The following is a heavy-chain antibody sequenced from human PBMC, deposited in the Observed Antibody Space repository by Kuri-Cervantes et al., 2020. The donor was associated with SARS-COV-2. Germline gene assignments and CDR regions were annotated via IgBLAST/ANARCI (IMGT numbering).Heavy chain of an antibody. D-gene: IGHD1-1*01. J-gene: IGHJ6*02. V-gene: IGHV1-2*04. CDR3: ARDPSSSDDFMDV. Sequence: ASVKVSCKASGYTFTGYYMHWVRQAPGQGLEWMGWINPNSGGTNYAQKFQGWVTMTRDTSISTAYMELSRLRSDDTAVYYCARDPSSSDDFMDVWGQGTTVTVSS. CDR2: INPNSGGT. CDR1: GYTFTGYY.